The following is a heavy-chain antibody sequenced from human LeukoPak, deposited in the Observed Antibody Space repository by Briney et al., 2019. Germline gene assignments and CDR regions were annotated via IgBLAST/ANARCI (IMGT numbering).Heavy chain of an antibody. CDR2: ITSSSNYI. J-gene: IGHJ4*02. Sequence: GESLRLSCEAAGLTFSSHSMNWVRQAPGKGLEWVSSITSSSNYIHYADSVKGRFTISRDNSKNSLYLQMNSLRTEDTALYYCAKDLPQYYDFWSGYYGGFDYWGQGTLVTVSS. CDR1: GLTFSSHS. V-gene: IGHV3-21*04. D-gene: IGHD3-3*01. CDR3: AKDLPQYYDFWSGYYGGFDY.